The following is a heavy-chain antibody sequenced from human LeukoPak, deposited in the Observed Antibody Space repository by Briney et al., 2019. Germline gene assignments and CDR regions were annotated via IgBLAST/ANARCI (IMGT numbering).Heavy chain of an antibody. CDR3: ARDLPYCSSTSCYTIDYFDY. Sequence: PGGSLRLSCAASGFTFSSYSMNWVRQAPGKGQEWVSSISSSSSYIYYADSVKGRFTISRDNAKNSLYLQMNSLRAEDTAVYYCARDLPYCSSTSCYTIDYFDYWGQGTLVTVSS. J-gene: IGHJ4*02. CDR2: ISSSSSYI. D-gene: IGHD2-2*02. V-gene: IGHV3-21*01. CDR1: GFTFSSYS.